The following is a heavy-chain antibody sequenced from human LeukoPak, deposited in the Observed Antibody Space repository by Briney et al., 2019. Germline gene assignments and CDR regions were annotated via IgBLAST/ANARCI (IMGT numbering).Heavy chain of an antibody. J-gene: IGHJ4*02. V-gene: IGHV3-66*02. D-gene: IGHD2-15*01. CDR1: GFTVSNNY. Sequence: GGSLRLSCAASGFTVSNNYMSWVRQAPGKGLEWVSVIFPGGTTYYADSVRGRFTISRDNSKNTVHLQMNSLRPEDTAVYYCASYGGRAAYFEYWGQGTLVTVSS. CDR3: ASYGGRAAYFEY. CDR2: IFPGGTT.